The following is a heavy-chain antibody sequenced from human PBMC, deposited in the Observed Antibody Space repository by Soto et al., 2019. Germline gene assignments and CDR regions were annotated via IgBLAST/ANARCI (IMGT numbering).Heavy chain of an antibody. CDR1: GYTFTSYG. CDR3: AKNYDFWSGNYYGMDV. D-gene: IGHD3-3*01. J-gene: IGHJ6*02. CDR2: ISAYNGNT. Sequence: ASVKVCCKASGYTFTSYGISWVRQAPGQGLEWMGWISAYNGNTNYAQKLQGRVTMTTDTSTSTAYMELRSLRSDDTAVYYCAKNYDFWSGNYYGMDVWGQGTTVTVSS. V-gene: IGHV1-18*01.